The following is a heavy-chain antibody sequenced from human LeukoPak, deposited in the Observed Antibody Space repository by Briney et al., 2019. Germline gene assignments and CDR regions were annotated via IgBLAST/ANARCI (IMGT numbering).Heavy chain of an antibody. D-gene: IGHD2-2*01. CDR3: AKDLAVPAASLFDY. CDR2: IRYDGSNK. V-gene: IGHV3-30*02. Sequence: GGSLRLSCAASGFTFSSYGMHWVRQAPGKGLEWVAFIRYDGSNKYYADSVKGRFTISRDNSKNTLYLQMNSLRPEDTAVYYCAKDLAVPAASLFDYWGQGTLVTVSS. CDR1: GFTFSSYG. J-gene: IGHJ4*02.